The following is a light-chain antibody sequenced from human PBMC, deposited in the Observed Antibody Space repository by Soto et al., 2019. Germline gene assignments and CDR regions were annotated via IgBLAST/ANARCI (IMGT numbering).Light chain of an antibody. J-gene: IGKJ4*01. Sequence: DIQMTQSPSSLSATVGDRVTITCRASQSIRTYLSWYQQKPGKAPKLLIYSASSLESVVPSRFSGCGSGTDFTLTITSLQPEDFATYYCQQNYGTPLTFGGGTKVEIK. V-gene: IGKV1-39*01. CDR1: QSIRTY. CDR3: QQNYGTPLT. CDR2: SAS.